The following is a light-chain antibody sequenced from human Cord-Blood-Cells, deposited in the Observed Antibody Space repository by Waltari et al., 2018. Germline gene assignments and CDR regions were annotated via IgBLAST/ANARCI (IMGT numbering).Light chain of an antibody. CDR1: QSISSY. V-gene: IGKV1-39*01. J-gene: IGKJ2*01. Sequence: IHMTQPPSSLSASVGHRVSITCRASQSISSYLNWYQQKPGKAPTLLIYSASSLQSGVPSRFSGSGSGTEVTVTISSLLPEDFATYYCQQSYSTPDAFGQGTKLEIK. CDR2: SAS. CDR3: QQSYSTPDA.